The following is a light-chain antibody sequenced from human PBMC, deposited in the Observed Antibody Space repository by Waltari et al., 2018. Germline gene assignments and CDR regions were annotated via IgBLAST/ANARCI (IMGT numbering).Light chain of an antibody. CDR1: QSIGTY. CDR3: QMYVKLPVT. CDR2: HAS. J-gene: IGKJ1*01. V-gene: IGKV3-20*01. Sequence: EIVLTQSPGTLSLSPGDSATLSCRASQSIGTYLTWYQQRPGQAPRLLIYHASSRATGIPDRFSGSGSGTDFSLTINILEPEDFAVYYCQMYVKLPVTFGQGTKVELK.